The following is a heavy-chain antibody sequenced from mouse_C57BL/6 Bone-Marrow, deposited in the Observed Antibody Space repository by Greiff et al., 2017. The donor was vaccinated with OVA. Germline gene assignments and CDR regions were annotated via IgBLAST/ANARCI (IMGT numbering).Heavy chain of an antibody. CDR1: GFTFSSYA. J-gene: IGHJ4*01. CDR3: ARDDYGSSEGYAMDY. V-gene: IGHV5-4*01. D-gene: IGHD1-1*01. CDR2: ISDGGSYT. Sequence: EVMLVESGGGLVKPGGSLKLSCAASGFTFSSYAMSWVRQTPEKRLEWVATISDGGSYTYYPDNVKGRFTISRDNAKNNLYLQMSHLKSEDTAMYYCARDDYGSSEGYAMDYWGQGTSVTVSS.